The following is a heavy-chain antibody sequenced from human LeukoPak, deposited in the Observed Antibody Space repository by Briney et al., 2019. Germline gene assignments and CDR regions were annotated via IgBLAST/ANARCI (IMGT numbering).Heavy chain of an antibody. CDR1: GGSISSGSYY. V-gene: IGHV4-61*02. CDR2: IYTSGST. D-gene: IGHD3-16*02. CDR3: ARLSHWFDP. J-gene: IGHJ5*02. Sequence: PSQTLSLTCTVSGGSISSGSYYWSWIRQPAGKGLEWIGRIYTSGSTNYNPSLKSRVTISVDTSKNQFSLKLSSVTAADTAAYYCARLSHWFDPWGQGTLVTVSS.